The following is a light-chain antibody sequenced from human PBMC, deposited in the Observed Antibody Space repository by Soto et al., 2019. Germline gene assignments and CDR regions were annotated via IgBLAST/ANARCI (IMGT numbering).Light chain of an antibody. Sequence: QSVLTQPRSVSGSPGQSVTISCFGTSSDVGSYNYVSWYQQHPGKAPQLMIYDVSKRPSGVPDRFSGSKSGNTASLTISGLQAEDEADYYCCSYAGSNIHYVFGLVTKLTVL. CDR3: CSYAGSNIHYV. V-gene: IGLV2-11*01. J-gene: IGLJ1*01. CDR1: SSDVGSYNY. CDR2: DVS.